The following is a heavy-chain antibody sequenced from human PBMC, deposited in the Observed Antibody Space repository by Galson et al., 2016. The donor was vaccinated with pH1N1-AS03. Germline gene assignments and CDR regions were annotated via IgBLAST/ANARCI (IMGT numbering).Heavy chain of an antibody. V-gene: IGHV3-7*01. CDR3: TSGMVELDY. CDR1: GFRFIDYW. J-gene: IGHJ4*02. D-gene: IGHD3-10*01. CDR2: IDQDGSEK. Sequence: PRLSCAASGFRFIDYWMTWVRQAPGKGLEWVANIDQDGSEKYYMDSVEGRFTISRDNAKNSLSLQMNSLRSEDTAVYYCTSGMVELDYWGQGTLFTVSS.